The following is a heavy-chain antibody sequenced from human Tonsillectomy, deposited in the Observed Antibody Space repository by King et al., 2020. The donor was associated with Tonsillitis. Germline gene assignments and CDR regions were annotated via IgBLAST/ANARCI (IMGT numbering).Heavy chain of an antibody. J-gene: IGHJ6*02. D-gene: IGHD2-2*01. CDR1: GFSLSTLGVG. CDR3: ARLYSSSTSCPPLYYYYYYGMDV. V-gene: IGHV2-5*02. Sequence: ITLKESGPTLVKPTQTLTLTCTFSGFSLSTLGVGVGWIRQPPGKALEWLALIYWDDDKRYSPSLKSRLTITKDTSKNQVVLTMTNMDPVDTATYYCARLYSSSTSCPPLYYYYYYGMDVWGQGTTVTVSS. CDR2: IYWDDDK.